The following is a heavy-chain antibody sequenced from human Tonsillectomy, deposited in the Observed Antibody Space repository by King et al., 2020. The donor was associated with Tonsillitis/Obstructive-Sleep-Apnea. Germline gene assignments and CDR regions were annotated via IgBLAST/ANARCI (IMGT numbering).Heavy chain of an antibody. CDR3: ARVTTIFGVVQYYFDY. Sequence: VQLVESGGGLVQPGGSLRLSCAASGFTFSSYEMNWVRQAPGKGLEWVSYISSSGSTIYYADSVKGRFTISRDNAKNSLYLQMNSLRAEDTAVYYCARVTTIFGVVQYYFDYWGQGTLVTVSS. J-gene: IGHJ4*02. CDR2: ISSSGSTI. V-gene: IGHV3-48*03. D-gene: IGHD3-3*01. CDR1: GFTFSSYE.